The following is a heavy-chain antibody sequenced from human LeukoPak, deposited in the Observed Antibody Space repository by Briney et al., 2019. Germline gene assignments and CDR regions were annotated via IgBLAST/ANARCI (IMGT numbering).Heavy chain of an antibody. CDR3: ARGRGATPDY. V-gene: IGHV3-30-3*01. CDR1: GFTFSEYA. D-gene: IGHD1-26*01. J-gene: IGHJ4*02. Sequence: GRSLRLSCAASGFTFSEYAMHWVRQAPGKGLEWVAVISYDGRQKYYGDSVKGRFTISRDNPKNTLYLQMNSLRDDDTAVYYCARGRGATPDYWGQGTLVTVSS. CDR2: ISYDGRQK.